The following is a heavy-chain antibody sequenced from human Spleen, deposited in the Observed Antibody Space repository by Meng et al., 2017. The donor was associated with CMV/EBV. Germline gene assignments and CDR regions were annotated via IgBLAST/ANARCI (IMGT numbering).Heavy chain of an antibody. Sequence: SETLSLTCSVSGGSIRTYYWSWIRQPPGKGLEWIGNIYYTGSTNYNPSLKSRVTTSLDTSKNQFSLKLTSVTAADTAVYYCARWDGQLYYFDYWGQGTLVTVSS. D-gene: IGHD5-24*01. V-gene: IGHV4-59*01. CDR3: ARWDGQLYYFDY. CDR2: IYYTGST. J-gene: IGHJ4*02. CDR1: GGSIRTYY.